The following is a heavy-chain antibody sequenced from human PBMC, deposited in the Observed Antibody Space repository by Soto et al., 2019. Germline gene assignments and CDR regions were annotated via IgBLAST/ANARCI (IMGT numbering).Heavy chain of an antibody. CDR3: ARGGVYGDYLDY. CDR1: DDSINSDKYY. V-gene: IGHV4-39*07. CDR2: IYYRGNA. J-gene: IGHJ4*02. D-gene: IGHD4-17*01. Sequence: PSETLSLTCSVSDDSINSDKYYWGWIRQPPGKGLEWIGSIYYRGNAYYNPSLQTRVTISVDTSKNQFSLKLSSVTAADKAVYYCARGGVYGDYLDYWGQGTLVTVSS.